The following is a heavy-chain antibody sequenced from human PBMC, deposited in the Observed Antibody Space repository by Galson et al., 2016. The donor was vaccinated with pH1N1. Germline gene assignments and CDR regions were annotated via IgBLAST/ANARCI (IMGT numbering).Heavy chain of an antibody. CDR2: ISHNGIT. D-gene: IGHD5-18*01. V-gene: IGHV4-39*07. CDR3: ARGPQLWLFEG. Sequence: ETLSLTCTVSGDPITRNNYYWVWIRQPPGGGLEWIGSISHNGITFYSPSLKSRVAISMNTSKTHFSLTLSSLTAADTAFYHCARGPQLWLFEGWGRGILVTVSS. J-gene: IGHJ4*02. CDR1: GDPITRNNYY.